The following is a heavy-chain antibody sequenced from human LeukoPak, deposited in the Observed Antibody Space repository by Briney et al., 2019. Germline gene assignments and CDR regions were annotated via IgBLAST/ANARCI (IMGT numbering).Heavy chain of an antibody. D-gene: IGHD5-24*01. Sequence: PGGSLRLSCAASGFTFSSYAMHWVRQAPGKGLEWVAVISYDGSNKYYADSVKGRFTISRDNSKNTLYLQMNSLRAEDTAVYYCARDAGGGYNSYYFDYWGQGTLVTVSS. CDR1: GFTFSSYA. J-gene: IGHJ4*02. CDR2: ISYDGSNK. CDR3: ARDAGGGYNSYYFDY. V-gene: IGHV3-30-3*01.